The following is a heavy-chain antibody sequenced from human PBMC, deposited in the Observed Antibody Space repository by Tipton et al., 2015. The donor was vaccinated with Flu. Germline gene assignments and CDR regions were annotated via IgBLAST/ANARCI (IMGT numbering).Heavy chain of an antibody. CDR1: GFTFSSYA. J-gene: IGHJ5*02. CDR3: AKDAPHPGQAGREGWFDP. D-gene: IGHD3-10*01. Sequence: GSLRLSCAASGFTFSSYAMSWVRQAPGKGLEWVSAISGSGGSTYYADSVKGRFTISRDNSKNTLYLQMNSLRAEDTAVYYCAKDAPHPGQAGREGWFDPWGQGTLVTVSS. CDR2: ISGSGGST. V-gene: IGHV3-23*01.